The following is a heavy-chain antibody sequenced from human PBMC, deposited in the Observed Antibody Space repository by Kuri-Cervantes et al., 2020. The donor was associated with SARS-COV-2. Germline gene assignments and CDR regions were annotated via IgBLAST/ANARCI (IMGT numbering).Heavy chain of an antibody. CDR1: GFTFTNYA. V-gene: IGHV3-48*01. Sequence: GGSLRLSCAASGFTFTNYAMNWVRQAPGKGLEWVSYISSSSSTIYYADSVKGRFTISRDNAKNSLYLQMNSLRAEDTAVYYCARGASREKAPVRAFDIWGQGTMVTVSS. CDR3: ARGASREKAPVRAFDI. J-gene: IGHJ3*02. CDR2: ISSSSSTI. D-gene: IGHD1-26*01.